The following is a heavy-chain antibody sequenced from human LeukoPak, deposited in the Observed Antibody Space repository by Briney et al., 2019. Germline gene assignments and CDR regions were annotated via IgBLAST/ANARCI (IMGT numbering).Heavy chain of an antibody. CDR1: GFTFSSYA. J-gene: IGHJ4*02. CDR3: ARVLHKRNYDSSDYYGY. V-gene: IGHV3-64*01. Sequence: PGGSLRLSCAASGFTFSSYAMHWVRQAPGKGLEYVSAISSNGGSTYYANSVKGRFTISRDNSKNTLYLQMGSLRAEDTAVYYCARVLHKRNYDSSDYYGYWGQGTLVTVSS. D-gene: IGHD3-22*01. CDR2: ISSNGGST.